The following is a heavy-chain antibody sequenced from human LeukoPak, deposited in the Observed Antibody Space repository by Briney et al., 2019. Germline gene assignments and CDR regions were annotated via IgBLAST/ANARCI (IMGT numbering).Heavy chain of an antibody. CDR2: SCNSGTT. CDR3: ARSGDGYTFDY. D-gene: IGHD5-24*01. V-gene: IGHV4-31*03. J-gene: IGHJ4*02. Sequence: SQTLSLTCTVSGGSIISGGNYWTWIRQHPGKGLEWIGYSCNSGTTYYNPSLKSRVTISVDTSNNHFSLRLTSVTAADTAVYYCARSGDGYTFDYWGQGTLVTVSS. CDR1: GGSIISGGNY.